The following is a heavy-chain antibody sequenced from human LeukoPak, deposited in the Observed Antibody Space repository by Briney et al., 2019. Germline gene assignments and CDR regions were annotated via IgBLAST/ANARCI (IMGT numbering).Heavy chain of an antibody. CDR1: GFTFSDYY. V-gene: IGHV3-11*01. CDR2: ISSSGSTI. Sequence: GGSLRLSCAASGFTFSDYYMSWIRQAPGKGLEWVSYISSSGSTIYYADSVKGRFTISRDNAKNSLYLQMNSLRAEDTAVYYCAKAFGHSSSWYFDFWGQGTLVTVSS. D-gene: IGHD6-13*01. J-gene: IGHJ4*02. CDR3: AKAFGHSSSWYFDF.